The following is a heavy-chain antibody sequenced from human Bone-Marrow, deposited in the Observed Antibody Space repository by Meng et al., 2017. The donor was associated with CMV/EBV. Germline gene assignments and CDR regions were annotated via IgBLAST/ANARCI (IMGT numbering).Heavy chain of an antibody. V-gene: IGHV3-49*04. CDR1: GFSFRNYS. J-gene: IGHJ4*02. D-gene: IGHD3-3*01. CDR2: IRSKPYGGTT. Sequence: GESLKISCTTSGFSFRNYSMSWVRQAPGKGLEWISFIRSKPYGGTTEYAASVKGRFTISRDDSKSIAYLQMNSLKIEDTAIYYCAPNYDFFAFWGQGTLVTASS. CDR3: APNYDFFAF.